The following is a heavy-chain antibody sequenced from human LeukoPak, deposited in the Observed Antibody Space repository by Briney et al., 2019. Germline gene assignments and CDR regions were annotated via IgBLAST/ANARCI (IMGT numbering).Heavy chain of an antibody. CDR2: IYTSGST. D-gene: IGHD3-16*01. CDR1: GGSISSGSYY. CDR3: ASWGYYYYYMDV. V-gene: IGHV4-61*02. J-gene: IGHJ6*03. Sequence: SETLSLTCTVSGGSISSGSYYWSWIRQPAGKGLEWIGRIYTSGSTNYNPSLKSRVTISVDTSKNQFSLKLSSVTAADTAVYHCASWGYYYYYMDVWGKGTTVTVPS.